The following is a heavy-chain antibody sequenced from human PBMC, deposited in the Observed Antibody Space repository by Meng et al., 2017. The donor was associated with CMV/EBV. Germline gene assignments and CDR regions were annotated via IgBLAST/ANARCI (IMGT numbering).Heavy chain of an antibody. D-gene: IGHD1-26*01. Sequence: GGSLRLSCAASGFTFSSYSMNWVRQAPGKGLEWVSSISSSSYIYYADSVKGRFTISRDNAKNSLYLQMNSLRAKDTAVYYCARRMGKGEWELLGPTLEDAFDIWGQGTMVTVSS. V-gene: IGHV3-21*01. CDR2: ISSSSYI. CDR3: ARRMGKGEWELLGPTLEDAFDI. CDR1: GFTFSSYS. J-gene: IGHJ3*02.